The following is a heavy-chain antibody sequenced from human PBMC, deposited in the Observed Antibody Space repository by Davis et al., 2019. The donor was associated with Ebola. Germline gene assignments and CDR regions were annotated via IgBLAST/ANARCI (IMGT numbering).Heavy chain of an antibody. D-gene: IGHD2-2*02. J-gene: IGHJ6*02. Sequence: MPSETLSLTCTVSGGSISSGDYYWSWIRQPPGKGLEWIGYIYYSGSTYYNPSLKSRVTITVDTSKNQFSLKLRSVTAADTAVYYCARGEVRYCSSTSCYNYGMDVWGQGTTVTVSS. CDR3: ARGEVRYCSSTSCYNYGMDV. V-gene: IGHV4-30-4*01. CDR2: IYYSGST. CDR1: GGSISSGDYY.